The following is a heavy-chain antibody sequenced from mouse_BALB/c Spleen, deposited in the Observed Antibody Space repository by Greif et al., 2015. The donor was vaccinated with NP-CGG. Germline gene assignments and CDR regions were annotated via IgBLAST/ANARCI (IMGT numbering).Heavy chain of an antibody. V-gene: IGHV1-84*02. Sequence: VQVVESGPELVKPGASVKISCKASGYTFTDYYINWVKQKPGQGLEWIGWIYPGSGNTKYNEKFKGKATLTVDTSSSTAYMQLSSLTSEDTAVYFCVRRTGTEAMDYWGQGTSVTVSS. D-gene: IGHD4-1*01. J-gene: IGHJ4*01. CDR1: GYTFTDYY. CDR3: VRRTGTEAMDY. CDR2: IYPGSGNT.